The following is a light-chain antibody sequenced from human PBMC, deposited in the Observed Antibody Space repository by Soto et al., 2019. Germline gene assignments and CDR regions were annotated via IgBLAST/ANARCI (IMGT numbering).Light chain of an antibody. V-gene: IGKV1-5*01. Sequence: DIQMTQSPSTLSASVGDRVTITGRASQSISIWLAWYQQRPGKAPKLLIYDASSLESGVPSRFRGSGSGTEFTLTISSLQPDDFATYYCQQYNSFRTFGQGTKVDIK. CDR1: QSISIW. CDR3: QQYNSFRT. J-gene: IGKJ1*01. CDR2: DAS.